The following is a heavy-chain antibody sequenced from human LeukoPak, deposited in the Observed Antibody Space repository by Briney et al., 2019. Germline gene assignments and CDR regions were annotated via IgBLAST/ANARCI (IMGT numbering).Heavy chain of an antibody. J-gene: IGHJ6*02. V-gene: IGHV3-13*01. CDR2: IGTAGDT. CDR3: ARDFSGVGMDV. CDR1: GFTFSSHD. Sequence: GGSLRLSCAASGFTFSSHDMHWVRQATGKGLEWVSAIGTAGDTYYPGSVKGRFTISRENAKNSLYLQMNSLRAGDTAVYYCARDFSGVGMDVWGQGTTVTVSS. D-gene: IGHD6-25*01.